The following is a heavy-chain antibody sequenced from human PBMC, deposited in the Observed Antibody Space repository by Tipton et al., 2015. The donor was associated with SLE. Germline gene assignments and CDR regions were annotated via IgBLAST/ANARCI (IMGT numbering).Heavy chain of an antibody. J-gene: IGHJ4*02. CDR1: GGSISSYY. V-gene: IGHV4-4*07. CDR2: IYTSGST. Sequence: TLSLTCTVSGGSISSYYWSWIRQPAVKGLEWIGRIYTSGSTNYNPSLKSRVTISVDTSKNQFSLKLSSVTAADTAVYYGARGGYDILTGPYNFDNWGQGTLVTVSS. D-gene: IGHD3-9*01. CDR3: ARGGYDILTGPYNFDN.